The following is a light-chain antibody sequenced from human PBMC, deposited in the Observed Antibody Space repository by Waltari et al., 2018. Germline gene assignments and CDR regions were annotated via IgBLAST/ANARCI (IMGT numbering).Light chain of an antibody. CDR1: QSVRSN. Sequence: EIVMTQSPATLSVSPGERATLSCRASQSVRSNLAWYQQKPGQAPRLLSYGASTRATFIPDRFSGSGSGTEFTLTISSLQSEDFAVYYCQQYNNWLITFGQGTRLEIK. CDR2: GAS. V-gene: IGKV3-15*01. CDR3: QQYNNWLIT. J-gene: IGKJ5*01.